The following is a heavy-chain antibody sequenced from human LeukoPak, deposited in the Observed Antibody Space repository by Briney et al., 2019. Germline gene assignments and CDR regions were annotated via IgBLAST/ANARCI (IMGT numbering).Heavy chain of an antibody. CDR2: ISSRNTCI. J-gene: IGHJ4*02. D-gene: IGHD5-18*01. CDR1: GFTFSSYS. Sequence: GGSLRLSCAASGFTFSSYSMNWVRQAPGKGLEWVSCISSRNTCIYYADSVKGRFTISRDNAKHSLYLQMNSLRAEDTAVYYCARDFSGYSFDYWGQGTLVTVSS. V-gene: IGHV3-21*01. CDR3: ARDFSGYSFDY.